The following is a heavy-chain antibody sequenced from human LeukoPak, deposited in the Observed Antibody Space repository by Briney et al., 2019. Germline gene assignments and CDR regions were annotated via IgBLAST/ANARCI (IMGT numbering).Heavy chain of an antibody. CDR1: VFILNNYA. CDR3: ARDYYDNRDYYFGTLQH. Sequence: GWSLRLSCSVSVFILNNYAMSWVLQAPGHGLESVSRIGDGGDRIYYIESVSRRFTISKDHSNSTVYLQMNSLRVADTAVYYCARDYYDNRDYYFGTLQHWGQGTLVIVSS. D-gene: IGHD3-22*01. V-gene: IGHV3-23*01. J-gene: IGHJ1*01. CDR2: IGDGGDRI.